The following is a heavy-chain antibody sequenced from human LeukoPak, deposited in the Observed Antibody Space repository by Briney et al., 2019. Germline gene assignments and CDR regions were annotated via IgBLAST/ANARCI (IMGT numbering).Heavy chain of an antibody. V-gene: IGHV4-34*01. D-gene: IGHD4-17*01. CDR3: ARQLYGSDY. CDR1: GVSFSTYY. CDR2: VNHSGYT. Sequence: SETLSLTCAVSGVSFSTYYWSWIRQSPEKGLEWIGEVNHSGYTNYNPSLKSRVTISVDTSKNQFSLKLSSVTAADTAVYYCARQLYGSDYWDQGTLVTVSS. J-gene: IGHJ4*02.